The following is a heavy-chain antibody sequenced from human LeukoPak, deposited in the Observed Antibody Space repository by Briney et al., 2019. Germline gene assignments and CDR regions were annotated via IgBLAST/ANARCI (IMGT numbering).Heavy chain of an antibody. Sequence: GASVKVSCKASGYTFTSYGISWVRHAPGQGLEWMGWISAYNGNTNYAQKLQGRVTMTTDTSTSTVYMELSSLRSEDTAVYYCARAPYSGSLDYWGQGTLVTVSS. V-gene: IGHV1-18*01. CDR1: GYTFTSYG. J-gene: IGHJ4*02. D-gene: IGHD1-26*01. CDR2: ISAYNGNT. CDR3: ARAPYSGSLDY.